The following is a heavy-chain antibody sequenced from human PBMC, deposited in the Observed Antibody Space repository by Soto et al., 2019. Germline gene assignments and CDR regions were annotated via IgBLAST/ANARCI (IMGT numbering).Heavy chain of an antibody. V-gene: IGHV1-69*01. J-gene: IGHJ4*02. CDR2: IIPIFGTA. Sequence: QVQLVQSGAEVRKPGSSVRVSCKASGGSFNRHTISWVRQAPGQGLEWMGGIIPIFGTANHAQKFQGRVTIIADASTRTVYMELSSLRSDDTAIYYCARGWGYDSTDYYYAYWGQGTLVIVSS. CDR1: GGSFNRHT. CDR3: ARGWGYDSTDYYYAY. D-gene: IGHD3-22*01.